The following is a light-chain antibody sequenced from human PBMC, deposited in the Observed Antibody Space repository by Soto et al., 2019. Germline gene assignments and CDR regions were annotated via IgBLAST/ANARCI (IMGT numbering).Light chain of an antibody. V-gene: IGLV2-8*01. CDR1: SSDIGTYNY. CDR2: EVT. CDR3: SSYAGSNNFVV. J-gene: IGLJ2*01. Sequence: QAVVTQPPSASGSLGQSVTISCTGSSSDIGTYNYVSWYQQFPGKAPKLMIYEVTKRPSGVPDRFSGSKSGNTASLTVSGLQDDDEADYYCSSYAGSNNFVVFGGGTKLTVL.